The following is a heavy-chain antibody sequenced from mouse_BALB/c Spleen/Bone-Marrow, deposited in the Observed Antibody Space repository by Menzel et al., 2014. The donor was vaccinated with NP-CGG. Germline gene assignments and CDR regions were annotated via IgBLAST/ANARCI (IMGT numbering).Heavy chain of an antibody. CDR1: GFNIKDTY. CDR3: AMYYYGSSLFAY. CDR2: IDPANGNT. D-gene: IGHD1-1*01. Sequence: EVQLQQSGAELVKPGASVKLSCTASGFNIKDTYMHWVKQRPEQGLEWIGRIDPANGNTKYDPKFQGKATITADTSSNTAYLQLSSLTSEDTAVYYCAMYYYGSSLFAYWGQGTLVNVSA. V-gene: IGHV14-3*02. J-gene: IGHJ3*01.